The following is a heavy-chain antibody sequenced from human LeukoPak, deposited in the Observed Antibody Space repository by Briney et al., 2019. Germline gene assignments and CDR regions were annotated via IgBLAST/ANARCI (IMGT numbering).Heavy chain of an antibody. J-gene: IGHJ4*02. Sequence: GGSLRLSCAASGFTFRRYWMHWVRQAPGKGLVWVSRMNPDGSRINYADFVKGRFTISRDNANNMLYLQMNSLRVEDTGLYYCVRDFAGADDYWGQGILVTVSS. D-gene: IGHD3-16*01. CDR2: MNPDGSRI. CDR3: VRDFAGADDY. CDR1: GFTFRRYW. V-gene: IGHV3-74*01.